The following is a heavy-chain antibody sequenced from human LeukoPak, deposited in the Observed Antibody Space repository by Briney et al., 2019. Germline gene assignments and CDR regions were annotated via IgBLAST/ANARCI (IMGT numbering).Heavy chain of an antibody. D-gene: IGHD3-22*01. V-gene: IGHV4-4*07. J-gene: IGHJ4*02. Sequence: PSETLSLTSIVSGGSISNYYWTWVRQPAGKGLEWIGRIYASVSTNYNPSLKSRVTMSVDTSKNQFSLHLSSVTAADAAMYYCARTNYDISGYYDYFDCWGQGTLVTVSS. CDR2: IYASVST. CDR3: ARTNYDISGYYDYFDC. CDR1: GGSISNYY.